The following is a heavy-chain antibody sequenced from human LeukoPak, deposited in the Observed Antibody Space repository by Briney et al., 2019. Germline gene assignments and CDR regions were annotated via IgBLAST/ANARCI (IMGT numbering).Heavy chain of an antibody. V-gene: IGHV3-74*01. J-gene: IGHJ4*02. D-gene: IGHD1/OR15-1a*01. CDR3: AKDWFATTDY. CDR1: GFPFSVSW. CDR2: ITTDETT. Sequence: GGSLRLSCAASGFPFSVSWMHWFRQVPGKGLMWVSRITTDETTTYADSVRGRFSISRDNAKDTVYLQMNSLRVEDTAVYYCAKDWFATTDYWGQGILVTVSS.